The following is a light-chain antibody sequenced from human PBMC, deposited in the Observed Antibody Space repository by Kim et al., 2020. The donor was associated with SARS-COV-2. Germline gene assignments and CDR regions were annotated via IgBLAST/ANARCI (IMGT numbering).Light chain of an antibody. CDR1: QSVSNNF. CDR3: QQYVSFPLT. J-gene: IGKJ4*01. CDR2: GAS. Sequence: EIVLTQSPGTLSLSPGERATLCCRASQSVSNNFLAWYQQRPGQSPRLLIHGASSRATGIPDRFSGSGSGTDFTLTISRLEPEDFAVYYCQQYVSFPLTFGGGTKVEI. V-gene: IGKV3-20*01.